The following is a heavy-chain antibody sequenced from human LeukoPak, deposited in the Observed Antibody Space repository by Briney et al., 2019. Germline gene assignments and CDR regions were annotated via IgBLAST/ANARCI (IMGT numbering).Heavy chain of an antibody. D-gene: IGHD2-21*02. V-gene: IGHV3-30*18. CDR2: ISDDGSNK. Sequence: GTSLRLSCAASGFTFSSYSVHWVRQAPGKGLEWVAVISDDGSNKFYADSVKGRFTVSRDNSQNTLYLQMNSLRAEDTAVYYCAKGVTRQPPDVWGKGTTVTVSS. CDR3: AKGVTRQPPDV. CDR1: GFTFSSYS. J-gene: IGHJ6*04.